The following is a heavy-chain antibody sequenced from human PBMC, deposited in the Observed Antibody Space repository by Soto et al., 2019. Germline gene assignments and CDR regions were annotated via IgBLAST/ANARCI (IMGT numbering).Heavy chain of an antibody. V-gene: IGHV3-30*03. CDR3: ARDLAPSPPIVVVPAASDQYYYYGMDV. CDR2: ISYDKSDK. CDR1: GFTFRNYG. D-gene: IGHD2-2*01. Sequence: GGSLRLSCAASGFTFRNYGMHWVRQAPGKGLDWVAVISYDKSDKYYADSVKGRFTISRDNSKNTLYLQMNSLIAEDTAVYYCARDLAPSPPIVVVPAASDQYYYYGMDVWGQGTTVTVSS. J-gene: IGHJ6*02.